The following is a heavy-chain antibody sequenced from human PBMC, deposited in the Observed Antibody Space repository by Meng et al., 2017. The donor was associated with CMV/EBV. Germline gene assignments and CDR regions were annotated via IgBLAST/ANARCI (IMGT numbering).Heavy chain of an antibody. CDR2: ISYDGSNK. Sequence: GESLKISCAASGFIFSSYEMNWVRQAPGKGLEWVAVISYDGSNKYYADSVKGRFTISRDNSKNTLYLQMNSLRAEDTAVYYCARGVRTIQAAEYDYWGQGTLVTVSS. CDR1: GFIFSSYE. CDR3: ARGVRTIQAAEYDY. V-gene: IGHV3-30-3*01. D-gene: IGHD2-15*01. J-gene: IGHJ4*02.